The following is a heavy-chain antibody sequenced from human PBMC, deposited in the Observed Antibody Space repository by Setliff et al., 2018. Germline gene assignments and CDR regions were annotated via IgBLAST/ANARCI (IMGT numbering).Heavy chain of an antibody. CDR2: SNHGGST. D-gene: IGHD3-16*01. V-gene: IGHV4-34*08. Sequence: SETLSLRLSCVASTFTFSKYAITWVRQTPGKGLEWIGESNHGGSTSYHPSLKSRLTMSVDTSKNQFSLKLTSVTAADTAVYYCRLWSHDYHNDYWGQGTLVTVSS. CDR3: RLWSHDYHNDY. J-gene: IGHJ4*02. CDR1: TFTFSKYA.